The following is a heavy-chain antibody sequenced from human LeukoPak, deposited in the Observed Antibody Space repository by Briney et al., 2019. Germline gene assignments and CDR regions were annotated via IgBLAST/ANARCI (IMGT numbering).Heavy chain of an antibody. V-gene: IGHV3-21*01. CDR3: ARDPEGFGATYFDY. J-gene: IGHJ4*02. Sequence: GGSLRLSCVASGFSFSSYNMNWVRQAPGKGLEWVSSISRSASNIYYADAVKGRFTISRDNAKNSFYLQMNSLRAEDTAVFYCARDPEGFGATYFDYWGQGTLVTVSS. CDR2: ISRSASNI. D-gene: IGHD3-16*01. CDR1: GFSFSSYN.